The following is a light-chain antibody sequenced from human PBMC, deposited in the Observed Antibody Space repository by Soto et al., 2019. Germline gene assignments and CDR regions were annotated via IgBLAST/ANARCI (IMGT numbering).Light chain of an antibody. V-gene: IGLV2-14*03. CDR2: DVT. J-gene: IGLJ2*01. CDR3: SSYTSSTNVI. Sequence: QSALTQPASVSGSPGQSITISCNGTSSDVGGYNYVSWYQHHPGKVPKLMIYDVTNRPSGVSNRFSGSKSGDTASLTISGLQAEEEADYYCSSYTSSTNVIFGGGTQLTVL. CDR1: SSDVGGYNY.